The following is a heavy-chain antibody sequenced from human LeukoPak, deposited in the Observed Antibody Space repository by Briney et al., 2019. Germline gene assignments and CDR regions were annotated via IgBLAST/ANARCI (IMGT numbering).Heavy chain of an antibody. Sequence: KPSETLSLTCTVSGYSITSGYYWGWIRQPPGKGLEWIGTIYHSGGTYYNPSLKSRVTISLDTSKNQFSLKLSSVTAADTAVYYCAREVYSLYYYYYMDVWGKGTTVTVTS. CDR2: IYHSGGT. CDR1: GYSITSGYY. J-gene: IGHJ6*03. D-gene: IGHD1-14*01. V-gene: IGHV4-38-2*02. CDR3: AREVYSLYYYYYMDV.